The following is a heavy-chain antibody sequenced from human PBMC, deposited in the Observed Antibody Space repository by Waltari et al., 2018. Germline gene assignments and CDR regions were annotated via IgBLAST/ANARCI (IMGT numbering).Heavy chain of an antibody. Sequence: QVQLVQSGAEVKKPGASVKVSCKASGYTFTSYDINWVRQATGQGLEWMGWMNPNSGNTGYAQKCQGRVTMTRNTSISTADMELSSLRSEDTAVYYCARMSIAARAFAYWGQGTLVTVSS. CDR1: GYTFTSYD. V-gene: IGHV1-8*01. D-gene: IGHD6-6*01. CDR2: MNPNSGNT. J-gene: IGHJ4*02. CDR3: ARMSIAARAFAY.